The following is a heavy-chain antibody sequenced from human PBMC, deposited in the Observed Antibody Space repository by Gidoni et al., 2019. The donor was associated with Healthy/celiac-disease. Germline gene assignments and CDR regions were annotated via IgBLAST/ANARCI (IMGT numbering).Heavy chain of an antibody. Sequence: QVQLVESGGGVVQPGRSLRLSCAASGFTFSSYAMHWVRQAPGKGLEWVAVISYDGSNKYYADSVKGRFTISRDNSKNTLYLQMNSLRAEDTAVYYCTLGIGYWGQGTLVTVSS. CDR1: GFTFSSYA. D-gene: IGHD7-27*01. CDR2: ISYDGSNK. V-gene: IGHV3-30-3*01. CDR3: TLGIGY. J-gene: IGHJ4*02.